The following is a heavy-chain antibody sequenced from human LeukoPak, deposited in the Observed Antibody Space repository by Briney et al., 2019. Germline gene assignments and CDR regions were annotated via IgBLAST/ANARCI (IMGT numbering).Heavy chain of an antibody. CDR2: IYYSGST. CDR3: ARLVSCSSSCYFDY. D-gene: IGHD2-2*01. CDR1: GGSISSSYCY. J-gene: IGHJ4*02. V-gene: IGHV4-39*01. Sequence: PSETLSLTCTVSGGSISSSYCYWAWIRQPPGKGLEWIGSIYYSGSTYYNSPLRSRLTISVDTSKNQFSLKLSSVSAADTAAYYCARLVSCSSSCYFDYWGQGTLVTVS.